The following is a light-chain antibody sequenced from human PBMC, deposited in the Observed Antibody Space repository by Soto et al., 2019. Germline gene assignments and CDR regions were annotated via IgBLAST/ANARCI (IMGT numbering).Light chain of an antibody. CDR2: LNSDGSH. V-gene: IGLV4-69*01. Sequence: QPVLTQSPSASASLGASVKLTCTLSSWHSSYAIAWHQQQPEKGPRYLMKLNSDGSHSKGDGIPDRFSGSSSGAERYLTISSLQSEDEADYYCQTWGTGWVFGGGTQLTVL. CDR3: QTWGTGWV. CDR1: SWHSSYA. J-gene: IGLJ3*02.